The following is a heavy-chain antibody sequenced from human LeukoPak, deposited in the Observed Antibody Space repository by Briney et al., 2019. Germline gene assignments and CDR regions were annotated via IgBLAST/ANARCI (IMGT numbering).Heavy chain of an antibody. J-gene: IGHJ3*02. CDR3: ARGVDTAMVMVAAFDI. CDR2: INTNTGNP. CDR1: GYTFTSYA. D-gene: IGHD5-18*01. V-gene: IGHV7-4-1*02. Sequence: ASVKVSCKASGYTFTSYAMNWVRQAPGQGLEWMGWINTNTGNPTYAQGFTGRFVLSLDTSVSTAYLQISSLKAEDTAVYYCARGVDTAMVMVAAFDIWGQGTMVTVSS.